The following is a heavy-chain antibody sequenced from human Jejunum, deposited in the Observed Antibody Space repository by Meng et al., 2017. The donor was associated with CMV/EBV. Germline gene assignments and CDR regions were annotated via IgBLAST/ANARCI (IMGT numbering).Heavy chain of an antibody. Sequence: GSVRSSSYYWGWIRQPPGKGLEWIGSMYYSGNTYDNPSLKSRVTISVDTSKNQFSLKLTSVTAADTAVYYCVREDGYASGWYVDQWGQGTLVTVSS. CDR1: GSVRSSSYY. V-gene: IGHV4-39*07. CDR3: VREDGYASGWYVDQ. D-gene: IGHD6-19*01. CDR2: MYYSGNT. J-gene: IGHJ4*02.